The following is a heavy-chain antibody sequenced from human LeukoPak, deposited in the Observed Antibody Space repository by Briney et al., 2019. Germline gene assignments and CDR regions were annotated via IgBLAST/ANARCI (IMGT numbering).Heavy chain of an antibody. V-gene: IGHV1-18*04. D-gene: IGHD2-2*01. CDR3: ARDYCSSTSCYLDY. CDR1: GYTFTNYG. CDR2: ISAYNGNT. Sequence: ASVKVSCKASGYTFTNYGFTWVRQAPGQGLEWMGWISAYNGNTNYAQKLQGRVTITTDTSTRTAYMELRSLRSDDTAVYYCARDYCSSTSCYLDYWGQGTLVTVSS. J-gene: IGHJ4*02.